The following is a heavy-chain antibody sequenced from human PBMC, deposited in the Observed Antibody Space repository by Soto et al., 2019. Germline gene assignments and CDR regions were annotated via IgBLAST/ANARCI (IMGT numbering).Heavy chain of an antibody. CDR1: GGSFSGYY. V-gene: IGHV4-34*01. D-gene: IGHD3-10*01. J-gene: IGHJ4*02. CDR2: INHSGST. CDR3: ARVYYCSGIYSRFDY. Sequence: SETLSLTCAVYGGSFSGYYWSWIRQPPGKGLEWIGEINHSGSTNYNPSLKSRVTISVDTSKNQLSLKLSSVTAADTVVYYCARVYYCSGIYSRFDYWGQGTLVTVSS.